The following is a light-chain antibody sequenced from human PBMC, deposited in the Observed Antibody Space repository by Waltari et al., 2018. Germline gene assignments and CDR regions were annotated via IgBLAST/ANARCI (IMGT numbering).Light chain of an antibody. CDR1: SSNIGSSS. CDR3: EAWDDSLSVLV. J-gene: IGLJ3*02. Sequence: QSVLTQPPSASGTPGQRVTISCSGSSSNIGSSSVYCYPQVPGTAPKPPIYRKKHRPAGVPDRFSGSKSGTSASLAISGLRSEDEADYYCEAWDDSLSVLVFGGGTKVTVL. V-gene: IGLV1-47*01. CDR2: RKK.